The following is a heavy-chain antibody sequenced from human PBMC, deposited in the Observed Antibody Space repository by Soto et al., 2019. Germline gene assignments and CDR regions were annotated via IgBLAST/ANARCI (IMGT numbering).Heavy chain of an antibody. CDR1: GFTFSSYG. CDR3: AKDNYYDSSGYSGSYYYYGMDV. CDR2: ISYDGSNK. D-gene: IGHD3-22*01. V-gene: IGHV3-30*18. Sequence: QVQLVESGGGVVQPGRSLRLSCAASGFTFSSYGMHWVRQAPGKGLEWVAVISYDGSNKYYADSVKGRFTISRDNSKNPLYLQMNSLRAEDTDVYYCAKDNYYDSSGYSGSYYYYGMDVWGQGTTVTVSS. J-gene: IGHJ6*02.